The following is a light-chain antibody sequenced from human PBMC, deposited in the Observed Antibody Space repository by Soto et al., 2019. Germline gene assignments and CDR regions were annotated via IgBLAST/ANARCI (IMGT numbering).Light chain of an antibody. Sequence: NFMLTQPHSVSESPGKTVTISCTRSSGSIANNFVQWYQQRPGSSPPTVIFEDNQRPSGVPDRFSGSIDSSSNSASLTISGLRTEDEADYYCQSYDSSNPWVFGGGTKLTVL. CDR2: EDN. CDR1: SGSIANNF. J-gene: IGLJ3*02. CDR3: QSYDSSNPWV. V-gene: IGLV6-57*01.